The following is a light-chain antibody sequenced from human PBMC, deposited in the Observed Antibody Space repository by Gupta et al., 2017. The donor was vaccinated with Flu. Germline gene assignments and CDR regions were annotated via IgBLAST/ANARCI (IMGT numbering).Light chain of an antibody. CDR1: QSVTSNF. J-gene: IGKJ4*01. Sequence: EIVLTQSPGTLSLSPGARATLSCRASQSVTSNFLAWYQQKPGKAPRILIYGAANRATGSPERFSAAGSGTNFTRTISRLEAEDFAVYYCQQYGSTPPLAFGGGTKVEIK. V-gene: IGKV3-20*01. CDR3: QQYGSTPPLA. CDR2: GAA.